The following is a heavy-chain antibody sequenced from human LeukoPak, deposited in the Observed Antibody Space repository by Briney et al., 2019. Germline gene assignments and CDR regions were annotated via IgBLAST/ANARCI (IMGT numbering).Heavy chain of an antibody. J-gene: IGHJ4*02. CDR2: ISSHSIST. D-gene: IGHD5-24*01. CDR1: GFTFNDSY. CDR3: TRVGYIDEGIDY. V-gene: IGHV3-11*06. Sequence: GGSLRLSCAASGFTFNDSYMSWIRQAPGKGLEWLSYISSHSISTNYADSVKGRFTSSRDNAKNSLYLQMNSLRAEDTAIYYCTRVGYIDEGIDYWGQGTLVTVSS.